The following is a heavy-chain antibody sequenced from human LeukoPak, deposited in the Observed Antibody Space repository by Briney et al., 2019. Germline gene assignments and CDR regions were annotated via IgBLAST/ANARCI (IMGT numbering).Heavy chain of an antibody. CDR1: GYTFTSYD. D-gene: IGHD6-6*01. V-gene: IGHV1-8*01. CDR3: ARGLFGSSSVNWFDP. CDR2: MNPNSGNT. J-gene: IGHJ5*02. Sequence: ASVKVSCKASGYTFTSYDINWVRQATGQGLEWMGWMNPNSGNTGYAQKFQARVTITRNTSISTAYMELSSLRSEDTAVYYCARGLFGSSSVNWFDPWAQGTLVTVSS.